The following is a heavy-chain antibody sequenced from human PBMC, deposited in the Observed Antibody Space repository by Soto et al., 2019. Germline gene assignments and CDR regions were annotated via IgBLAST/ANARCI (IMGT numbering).Heavy chain of an antibody. CDR2: IRSKANSYAT. J-gene: IGHJ6*02. Sequence: GGCLRLSCAGSGFAVSGSTIHWVRQASGKGLEWVGRIRSKANSYATAYAASVKGRFIISRDDSKTTAYLQMSSLKIEDTAVYYCFRGNYFSYHGMDVWGQGTTVTVSS. V-gene: IGHV3-73*01. CDR3: FRGNYFSYHGMDV. D-gene: IGHD1-1*01. CDR1: GFAVSGST.